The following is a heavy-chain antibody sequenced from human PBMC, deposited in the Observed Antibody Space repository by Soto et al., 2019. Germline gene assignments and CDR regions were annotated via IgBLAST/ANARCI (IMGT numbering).Heavy chain of an antibody. D-gene: IGHD3-16*01. Sequence: SETLSLTCTVSGGSISSYYWSWIRQPPGKGLEWIGYIYYSGSTNYNPSLKSRVTISVDTSKNQFSLKLSSVTAADTAVYYCARDHYDYIAPGGWFDPWGQGTLVTVSS. CDR3: ARDHYDYIAPGGWFDP. CDR1: GGSISSYY. J-gene: IGHJ5*02. CDR2: IYYSGST. V-gene: IGHV4-59*01.